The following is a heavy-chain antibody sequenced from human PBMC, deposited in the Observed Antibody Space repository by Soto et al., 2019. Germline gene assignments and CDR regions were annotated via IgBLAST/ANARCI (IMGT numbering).Heavy chain of an antibody. CDR3: GRGVEVPGAHIDY. D-gene: IGHD2-8*02. CDR2: VYYTGST. CDR1: GGSISGSY. V-gene: IGHV4-59*01. J-gene: IGHJ4*02. Sequence: SETLSLTCSVSGGSISGSYWSWIRQSPGKGLEWLGYVYYTGSTNYSPSLRSRVSISVDTSKNEFSLRLSSVTAADTAVYFCGRGVEVPGAHIDYWGQGTQVTVSS.